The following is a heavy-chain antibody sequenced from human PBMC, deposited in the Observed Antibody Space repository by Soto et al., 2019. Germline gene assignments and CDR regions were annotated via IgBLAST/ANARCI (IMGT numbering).Heavy chain of an antibody. CDR3: ARVVAEEQQLVNFDY. CDR2: IYYSGST. V-gene: IGHV4-59*01. J-gene: IGHJ4*02. Sequence: SETLSLTCTVSGGSISSYYWSWIRQPPGKGLEWIGYIYYSGSTNYNPSLKSRVTISVDTSKNQFSLKLSSVTAADTAVYYCARVVAEEQQLVNFDYWGQGTLVTVSS. CDR1: GGSISSYY. D-gene: IGHD6-13*01.